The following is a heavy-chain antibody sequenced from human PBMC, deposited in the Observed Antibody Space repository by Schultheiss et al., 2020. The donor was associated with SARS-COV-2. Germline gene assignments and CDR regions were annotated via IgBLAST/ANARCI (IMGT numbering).Heavy chain of an antibody. CDR2: IYYSGST. CDR3: ARPRGYHHAFDI. Sequence: SETLSLTCTVSGGSISSSSYYWSWIRQPPGKGLEWIGYIYYSGSTNYNPSLKSRVTISVDTSKNQFSLKLSSVTAADTAVYYCARPRGYHHAFDIWGQGTMVTVSS. D-gene: IGHD2-2*01. CDR1: GGSISSSSYY. J-gene: IGHJ3*02. V-gene: IGHV4-61*05.